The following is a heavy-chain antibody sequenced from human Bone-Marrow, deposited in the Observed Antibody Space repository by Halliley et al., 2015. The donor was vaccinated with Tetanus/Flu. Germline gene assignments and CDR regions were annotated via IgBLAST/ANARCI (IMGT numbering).Heavy chain of an antibody. CDR3: ARLRGYSYGYHFDY. Sequence: GIIPPGDPDPRYRPSFQGQVSLSADKSISTAYLQWSALKASDTATYYCARLRGYSYGYHFDYWGQGTLVTVSS. D-gene: IGHD5-18*01. J-gene: IGHJ4*02. V-gene: IGHV5-51*01. CDR2: IPPGDPDP.